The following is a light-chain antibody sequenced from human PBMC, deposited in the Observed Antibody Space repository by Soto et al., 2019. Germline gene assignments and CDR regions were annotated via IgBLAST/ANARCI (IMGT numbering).Light chain of an antibody. J-gene: IGLJ2*01. CDR1: SSDVGGYNY. Sequence: QSALTQPPSASGPPGQSVTISCTGTSSDVGGYNYVSWYQQHPGKAPKLIIYAVSERPSGVPDRFSGSKSGNTASLTVSGLQAEDEADYYCSSYAGSNNLFGGGTQLTVL. CDR3: SSYAGSNNL. CDR2: AVS. V-gene: IGLV2-8*01.